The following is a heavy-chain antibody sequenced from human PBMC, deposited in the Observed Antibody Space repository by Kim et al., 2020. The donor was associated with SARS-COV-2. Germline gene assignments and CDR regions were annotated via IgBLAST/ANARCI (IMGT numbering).Heavy chain of an antibody. CDR1: GFTFSSYA. CDR3: AKGAFGFRGVTPSDIQE. V-gene: IGHV3-23*01. Sequence: GGSLRLSCAASGFTFSSYAMSWVRQAPGKGLEWVSVNSGSGGSTFYADSVKGRFTISRDNSKNTLYLQMNSLRVEDTAIYFCAKGAFGFRGVTPSDIQEWGQGTLVTVSS. D-gene: IGHD3-10*01. J-gene: IGHJ1*01. CDR2: NSGSGGST.